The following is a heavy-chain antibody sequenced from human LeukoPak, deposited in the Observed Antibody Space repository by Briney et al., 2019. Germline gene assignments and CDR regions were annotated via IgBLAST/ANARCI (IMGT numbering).Heavy chain of an antibody. V-gene: IGHV4-4*07. J-gene: IGHJ4*02. D-gene: IGHD1-1*01. CDR2: IYISGST. CDR3: ARDRGTWNDDGFDY. Sequence: PSETLSLTCSVSGASISRYYWSWIRQPAGKGLEWIGRIYISGSTNYNPSLKSRVTMSVDTSKNQFSLKLSSVTAADTAVYYCARDRGTWNDDGFDYWGQGTLVTVSS. CDR1: GASISRYY.